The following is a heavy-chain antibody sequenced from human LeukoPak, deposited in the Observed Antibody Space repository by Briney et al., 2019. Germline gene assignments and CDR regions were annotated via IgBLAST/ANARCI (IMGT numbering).Heavy chain of an antibody. V-gene: IGHV4-59*08. D-gene: IGHD3-10*01. CDR1: GGSISSYY. Sequence: SSETLSLTCTVSGGSISSYYWSWIRQPPGKGLEWIGYIYYSGSTNYNPSLKSRVTISVDTSKNQFSLKLSSVTAADTAVYYCARSRALWFGELYPDYWGQGTLVTVSS. J-gene: IGHJ4*02. CDR2: IYYSGST. CDR3: ARSRALWFGELYPDY.